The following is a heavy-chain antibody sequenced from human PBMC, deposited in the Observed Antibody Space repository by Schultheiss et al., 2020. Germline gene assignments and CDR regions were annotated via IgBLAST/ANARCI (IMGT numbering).Heavy chain of an antibody. CDR3: TREGTSGYGLDL. CDR1: GFTFSSYG. CDR2: ITSSGSPV. J-gene: IGHJ4*02. Sequence: GGSLRLSCAASGFTFSSYGMHWVRQAPGKGLEWLSYITSSGSPVYYADSVKGRFTISRDNAKNSLYLQMNSLTAEDTAVYYCTREGTSGYGLDLWGQGTLVTVSS. V-gene: IGHV3-48*04. D-gene: IGHD5-12*01.